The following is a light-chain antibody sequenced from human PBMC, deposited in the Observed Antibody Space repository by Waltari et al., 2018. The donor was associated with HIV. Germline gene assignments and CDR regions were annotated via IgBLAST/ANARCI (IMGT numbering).Light chain of an antibody. J-gene: IGKJ1*01. Sequence: DIQMAQSPSNLSASVGDTVTITCRASQTINTWLAWYLQKPGGAPQLLVYTASTLENGVPSRFSGSGSGTEFTLTISRLQPDDVGFYYCQQYSSYWTFGQGTKVQVK. V-gene: IGKV1-5*03. CDR2: TAS. CDR1: QTINTW. CDR3: QQYSSYWT.